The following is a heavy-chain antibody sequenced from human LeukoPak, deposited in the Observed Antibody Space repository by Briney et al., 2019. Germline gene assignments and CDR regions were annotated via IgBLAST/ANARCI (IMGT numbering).Heavy chain of an antibody. CDR1: GFAFSTYW. Sequence: GGSLRLSCAASGFAFSTYWMHWVRQAPGKGLEWLSFINSAGDNIYYADSVKGRFTISRDNAKKTLYLEMNSLKMEDTAIYYCATSRVFDYWGQGTLVTVSS. J-gene: IGHJ4*02. CDR2: INSAGDNI. CDR3: ATSRVFDY. V-gene: IGHV3-48*04.